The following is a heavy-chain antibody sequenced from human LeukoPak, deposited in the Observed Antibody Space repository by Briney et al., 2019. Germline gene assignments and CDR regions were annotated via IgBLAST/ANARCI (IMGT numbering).Heavy chain of an antibody. CDR1: GFTFSSYW. Sequence: GGSLRLSCAASGFTFSSYWMSWVRQAPGKGLEWVANIKQDGSEKYYVDSVKGRFTISRDNAKNSLYLQMNSLRAEDTAVYYCARGLRGYSGYKHYWGQGTLVTVSS. CDR3: ARGLRGYSGYKHY. D-gene: IGHD5-12*01. CDR2: IKQDGSEK. V-gene: IGHV3-7*01. J-gene: IGHJ4*02.